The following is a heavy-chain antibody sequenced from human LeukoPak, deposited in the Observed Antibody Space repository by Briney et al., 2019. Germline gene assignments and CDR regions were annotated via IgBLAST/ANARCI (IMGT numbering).Heavy chain of an antibody. CDR3: ARAGDYGGNSDAFDI. Sequence: PGGSLRLSCAASGFTFSSYEMNWVRQAPGKGLEWVSYISSSGSTIYYADSVKGRFTISRDNAKNSLYLQMNSLRAEDMAVYYCARAGDYGGNSDAFDIWGQGTMVTVSS. D-gene: IGHD4-23*01. CDR1: GFTFSSYE. J-gene: IGHJ3*02. CDR2: ISSSGSTI. V-gene: IGHV3-48*03.